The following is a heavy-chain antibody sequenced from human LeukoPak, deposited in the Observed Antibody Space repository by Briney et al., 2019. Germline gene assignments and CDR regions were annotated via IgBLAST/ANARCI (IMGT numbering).Heavy chain of an antibody. CDR3: ARELWGSSFDY. D-gene: IGHD3-16*01. CDR1: GFTFSSYA. V-gene: IGHV3-30-3*01. J-gene: IGHJ4*02. CDR2: ISYDGGNK. Sequence: GRSLRLSCAASGFTFSSYAMHWVRQAPGKGLEWVALISYDGGNKYYADSVKGRFTMSRDNSKNTLYLQMNSLRAEDTAVYYCARELWGSSFDYRGQGTLVTVSS.